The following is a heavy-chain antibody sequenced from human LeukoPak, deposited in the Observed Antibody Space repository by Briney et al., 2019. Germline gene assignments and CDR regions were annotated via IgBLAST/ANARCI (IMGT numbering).Heavy chain of an antibody. CDR2: IYSDGRT. V-gene: IGHV3-53*01. CDR3: ARLQAPKYIYHRSEYSARAFDI. Sequence: GGSLRLSCAASGFTVSDNYMSWVRQAPGKGLGWVSAIYSDGRTYYADSVKGRFTISRDNSKNTLYLQMNRLRAEDTAVYYCARLQAPKYIYHRSEYSARAFDIWGQGTMVTVSS. D-gene: IGHD2/OR15-2a*01. J-gene: IGHJ3*02. CDR1: GFTVSDNY.